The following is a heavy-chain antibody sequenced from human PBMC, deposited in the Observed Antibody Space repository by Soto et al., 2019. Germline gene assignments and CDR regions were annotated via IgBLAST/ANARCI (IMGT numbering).Heavy chain of an antibody. J-gene: IGHJ4*02. CDR2: ISYDGSNK. Sequence: GGSLRLSCAASGFTFSSYGMHWVRQAPGKGLEWVAVISYDGSNKYYADSVKGRFTISRDNSKNTLYLQMNSLRAEDTAVYYCARDAQTGRVDYWGQGTLVTVSS. CDR1: GFTFSSYG. CDR3: ARDAQTGRVDY. V-gene: IGHV3-30*03. D-gene: IGHD1-26*01.